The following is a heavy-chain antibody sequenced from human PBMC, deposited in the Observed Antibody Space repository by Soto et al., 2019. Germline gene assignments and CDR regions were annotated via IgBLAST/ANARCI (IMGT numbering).Heavy chain of an antibody. J-gene: IGHJ4*02. CDR1: GYTFTNYY. CDR2: INPSGGGT. Sequence: QVQLVQSGAEVRKPGASVKVSCKASGYTFTNYYMHWVRQAPGQGLEWMGIINPSGGGTNYAQKFQGRVTMTRDTSTSILYMELSSLRSDDTAVYXCARXXXXXXRPLDYWGQGTLVTVSS. V-gene: IGHV1-46*01. CDR3: ARXXXXXXRPLDY. D-gene: IGHD6-6*01.